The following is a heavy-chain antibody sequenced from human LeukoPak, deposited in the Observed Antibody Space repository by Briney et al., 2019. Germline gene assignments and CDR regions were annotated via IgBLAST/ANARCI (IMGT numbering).Heavy chain of an antibody. CDR1: GFTFSSFW. CDR2: IKQEGSEK. J-gene: IGHJ4*02. CDR3: ARGRGDYRYSSSWYEAGNY. V-gene: IGHV3-7*01. Sequence: GGSLRLSCAASGFTFSSFWVSWVRHAPGKGLGWVANIKQEGSEKYHVDSVKGRLTISRDNAKKSLYLQMNSVRAEDTAVYYCARGRGDYRYSSSWYEAGNYWGQGTLVTVPS. D-gene: IGHD6-13*01.